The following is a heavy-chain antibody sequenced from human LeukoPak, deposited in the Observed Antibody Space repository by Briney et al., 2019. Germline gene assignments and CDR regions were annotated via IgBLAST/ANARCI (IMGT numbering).Heavy chain of an antibody. J-gene: IGHJ3*02. Sequence: SETLSLTCTVSGDSISSYYWSWIRQPPGKGLEWIGYIYHSGNTNSNPSLKSRVTISADTTKNQFSLKLSSVTAADTAVYYCARSIIVVVAAGALDIWGQGTMVTVSS. CDR3: ARSIIVVVAAGALDI. D-gene: IGHD2-21*02. V-gene: IGHV4-59*08. CDR1: GDSISSYY. CDR2: IYHSGNT.